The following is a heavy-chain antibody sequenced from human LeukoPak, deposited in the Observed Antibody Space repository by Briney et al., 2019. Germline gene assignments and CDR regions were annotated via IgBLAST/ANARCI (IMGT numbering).Heavy chain of an antibody. V-gene: IGHV3-9*01. CDR2: ISWNGGSI. Sequence: PGGSLRLSCAASGFTFDDYAMHWVRQAPGKGLEWVSGISWNGGSIGYADSVKGRFTISRDNAKNSLYLQMNSLRAEDTALYYCAKSYGSGSYYTLDYWGQGTLVTVSS. CDR3: AKSYGSGSYYTLDY. D-gene: IGHD3-10*01. J-gene: IGHJ4*02. CDR1: GFTFDDYA.